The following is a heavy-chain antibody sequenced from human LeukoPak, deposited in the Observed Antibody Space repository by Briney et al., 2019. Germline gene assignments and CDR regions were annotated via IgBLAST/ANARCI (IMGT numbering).Heavy chain of an antibody. CDR2: IYYSGST. CDR3: ARDLGSYGYDY. J-gene: IGHJ4*02. V-gene: IGHV4-39*07. CDR1: GGSISSYY. D-gene: IGHD5-18*01. Sequence: PSETLSLSCTVSGGSISSYYWSWIRQPPGKGLEWIGSIYYSGSTYYNPSLKSRVTISVDTSKNQFSLKLSSVTAADTAVYYCARDLGSYGYDYWGQGTLVTVSS.